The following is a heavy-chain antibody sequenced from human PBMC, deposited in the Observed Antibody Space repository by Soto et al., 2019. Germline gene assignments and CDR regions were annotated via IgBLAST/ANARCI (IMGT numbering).Heavy chain of an antibody. CDR2: IYGGGST. CDR3: ANAQLGSVGRPVY. CDR1: GFAVSSSY. D-gene: IGHD3-10*01. Sequence: EVQLVETGGDLIQPGGSLRLSCAASGFAVSSSYMSWVRHAPGKGLEWVSVIYGGGSTYYADSVKGRFTISRDNSKNTLYLQMNSLRAEDTAVYYCANAQLGSVGRPVYWGQGTLVTVSS. J-gene: IGHJ4*02. V-gene: IGHV3-53*02.